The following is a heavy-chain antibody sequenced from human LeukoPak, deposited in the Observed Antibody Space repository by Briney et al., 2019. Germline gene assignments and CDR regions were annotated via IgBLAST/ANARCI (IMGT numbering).Heavy chain of an antibody. D-gene: IGHD3-16*01. J-gene: IGHJ3*01. Sequence: PSETLSLTCTVSGGSISSSSYYWGWIRQPPGKGLEWIGSIYYSGSTYYNPSLKSRVTISVDTSKNQFSLKLSSGTAADTAVYYCGRVFGMGGVKNVFDPGAKGTRVTVFS. V-gene: IGHV4-39*01. CDR1: GGSISSSSYY. CDR3: GRVFGMGGVKNVFDP. CDR2: IYYSGST.